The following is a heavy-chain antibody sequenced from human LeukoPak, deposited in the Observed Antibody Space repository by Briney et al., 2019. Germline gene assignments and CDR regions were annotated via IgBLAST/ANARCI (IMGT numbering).Heavy chain of an antibody. CDR2: IKPDGTEK. CDR1: GFVFSNYW. V-gene: IGHV3-7*01. J-gene: IGHJ4*02. CDR3: ARGGNSSWDY. Sequence: GGSLRLSCAASGFVFSNYWMSWVRQAPGKVLEWVANIKPDGTEKYYVDSLKGRFTISRDNTKNSLYLQMSSLRVEDTAVYYCARGGNSSWDYWGQGALVTVSS. D-gene: IGHD6-6*01.